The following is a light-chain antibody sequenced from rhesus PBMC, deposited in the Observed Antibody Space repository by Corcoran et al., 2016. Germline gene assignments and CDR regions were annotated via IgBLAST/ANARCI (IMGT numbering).Light chain of an antibody. J-gene: IGKJ1*01. V-gene: IGKV1-22*01. CDR2: KAS. Sequence: DIQMTQSPSSLSASVGDTVTINCRARQSISSWLAWYQQKPGKAPNLLIYKASSLQSGVPSRFSGSGSGTDFTITISSLQSEDFATYYCQQYSRSPRTFGQGTKVEIK. CDR1: QSISSW. CDR3: QQYSRSPRT.